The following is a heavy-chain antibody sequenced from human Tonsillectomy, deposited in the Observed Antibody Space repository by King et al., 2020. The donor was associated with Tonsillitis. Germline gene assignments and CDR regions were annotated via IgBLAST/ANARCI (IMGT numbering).Heavy chain of an antibody. V-gene: IGHV1-69*01. D-gene: IGHD3-22*01. CDR1: GGTFSSYA. J-gene: IGHJ4*02. CDR2: IIPIFGTA. Sequence: VQLVESGAEVKKPGSSVKVSCKASGGTFSSYAISWVRQAPGQGLEWMGGIIPIFGTANYAQKFQGRVTITADESTSTAYMELSSLRSEDTAVFYCARVYWDYDSSGYFSPLRYWGQGTLVTVSS. CDR3: ARVYWDYDSSGYFSPLRY.